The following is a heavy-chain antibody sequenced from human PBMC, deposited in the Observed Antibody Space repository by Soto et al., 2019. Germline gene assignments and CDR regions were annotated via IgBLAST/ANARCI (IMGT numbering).Heavy chain of an antibody. V-gene: IGHV1-18*01. Sequence: GASVKVSCKASGYTFTSYGISWVRQAPGQGLEWMGWISAYNGNTNYAQKLQGRVTMTTDTSTSTAYMELRSLRSDDTAVYYCARGWRDVVVVAATDYWGQGTLVTVSS. CDR1: GYTFTSYG. CDR2: ISAYNGNT. CDR3: ARGWRDVVVVAATDY. D-gene: IGHD2-15*01. J-gene: IGHJ4*02.